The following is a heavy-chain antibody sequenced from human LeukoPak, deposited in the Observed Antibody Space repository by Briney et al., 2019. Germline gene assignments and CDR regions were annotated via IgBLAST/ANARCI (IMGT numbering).Heavy chain of an antibody. D-gene: IGHD3-10*01. CDR3: ARQAPLLWFGEGLFDY. V-gene: IGHV4-39*01. CDR2: IYYSGST. Sequence: SETLSLTCTVSGGSISSSSYYWDWIRQPPGKGLEWIGSIYYSGSTYYNPALKSRVTISVDTSKNQFSLKLSSVTAADTAVYYCARQAPLLWFGEGLFDYWGQGTLVTVSS. CDR1: GGSISSSSYY. J-gene: IGHJ4*02.